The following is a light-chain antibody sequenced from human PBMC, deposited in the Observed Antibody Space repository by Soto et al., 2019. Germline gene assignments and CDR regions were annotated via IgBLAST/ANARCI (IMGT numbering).Light chain of an antibody. V-gene: IGKV1-39*01. CDR1: QTISNS. CDR2: AAS. J-gene: IGKJ5*01. CDR3: QQANSFPIT. Sequence: IKMNQSPSSLSATVGDRVTITCRASQTISNSLNWYQQKSGKAPKLLIFAASNLHSGVPSRFSGSGSGTNFTLTISSLQPEDFATYYCQQANSFPITFGQGTRLEIK.